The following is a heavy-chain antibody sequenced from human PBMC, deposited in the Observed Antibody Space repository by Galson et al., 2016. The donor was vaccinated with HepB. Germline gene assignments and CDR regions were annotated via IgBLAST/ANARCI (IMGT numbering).Heavy chain of an antibody. D-gene: IGHD6-13*01. V-gene: IGHV3-23*01. J-gene: IGHJ6*02. CDR2: ISDSGDST. CDR1: GFTFSSYD. Sequence: SLRLSCAASGFTFSSYDMTWVRQAPGKGLEWVSGISDSGDSTYYADSVKGRLTISRGNSRNTLDLQMNILRAGETAVYYCANEGHSNSRYVKYYYGLDVWGQGTTVTVSS. CDR3: ANEGHSNSRYVKYYYGLDV.